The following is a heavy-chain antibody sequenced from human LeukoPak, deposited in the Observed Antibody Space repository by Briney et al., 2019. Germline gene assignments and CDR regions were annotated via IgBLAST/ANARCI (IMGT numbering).Heavy chain of an antibody. CDR3: AGGNEGSWGYHFDY. CDR2: ISSGGRTI. D-gene: IGHD3-16*01. Sequence: GGSLRLSCAASGFTFSNYCMSWIRQAPGKGLEWVSYISSGGRTIYYADSVRGRITISRDNAKNSLYLQMNRQRAEDTAVYYCAGGNEGSWGYHFDYWGQGTLVTVSS. J-gene: IGHJ4*02. V-gene: IGHV3-11*01. CDR1: GFTFSNYC.